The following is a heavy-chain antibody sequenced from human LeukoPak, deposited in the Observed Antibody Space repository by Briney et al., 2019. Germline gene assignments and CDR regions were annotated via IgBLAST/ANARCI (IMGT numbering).Heavy chain of an antibody. V-gene: IGHV4-31*03. CDR3: AKGLAAAAHGSRYFDL. D-gene: IGHD6-13*01. CDR2: IYYSGST. Sequence: SETLSLTCTVSGGSISSGGYYWSWIRQHPGKGLEWIGHIYYSGSTYYNPSLKSRVTISVDTSKNQFSLKLSSVTAADTAVYYCAKGLAAAAHGSRYFDLWGRGTLVTVSS. J-gene: IGHJ2*01. CDR1: GGSISSGGYY.